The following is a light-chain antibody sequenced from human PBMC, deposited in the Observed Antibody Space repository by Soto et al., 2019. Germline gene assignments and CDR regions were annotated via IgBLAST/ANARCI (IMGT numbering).Light chain of an antibody. CDR1: QTISSW. CDR3: QHYNNYSEA. J-gene: IGKJ1*01. CDR2: KAS. V-gene: IGKV1-5*03. Sequence: IHMTQSPSTLSGSVGYRVTITCRASQTISSWLAWYQQKQGKAPKLLIYKASTLKSGVPSRFSGSGSGTEFNLTISSLQTDDFATYYCQHYNNYSEAFGQGTKVDIK.